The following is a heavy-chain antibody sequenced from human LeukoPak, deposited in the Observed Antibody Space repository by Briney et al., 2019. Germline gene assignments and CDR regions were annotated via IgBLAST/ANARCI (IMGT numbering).Heavy chain of an antibody. CDR1: GFTFSSYG. Sequence: PGRSLRLSCAASGFTFSSYGIHWVRQAPGKGLEWVAVIWYDGSNKYYADSVKGRFTISRDNSKNTLYLQMNSLRAEDTAVYYCASDSSSSRAAVDWGQGTLVTVSS. J-gene: IGHJ4*02. D-gene: IGHD6-13*01. CDR2: IWYDGSNK. V-gene: IGHV3-33*01. CDR3: ASDSSSSRAAVD.